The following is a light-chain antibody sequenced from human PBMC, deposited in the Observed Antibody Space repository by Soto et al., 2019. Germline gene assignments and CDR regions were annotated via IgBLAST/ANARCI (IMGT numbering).Light chain of an antibody. CDR2: DTS. CDR3: QEYIQWPPGM. J-gene: IGKJ1*01. CDR1: QFVSSR. Sequence: DIVVTQSPATLSASPGERVTLSCRASQFVSSRLAWYQQRPGQVPRLLIYDTSTRAPGISARFSGSWSGTEVTLTISSLQSEDFAVYYCQEYIQWPPGMFGPGTTVDIK. V-gene: IGKV3-15*01.